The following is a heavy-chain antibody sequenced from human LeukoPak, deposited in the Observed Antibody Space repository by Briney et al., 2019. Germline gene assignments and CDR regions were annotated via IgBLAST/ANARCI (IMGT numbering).Heavy chain of an antibody. Sequence: ASVKVSCKASGYTFIGNGITWVRQAPGQGLEWMGWISGYNGNTAHAQVLQGRVTMTTDTSTTTAYMELRGLRSDDTAVYYCARSGYCSGASCYAEGIDHWGQGTLVTVSS. CDR3: ARSGYCSGASCYAEGIDH. CDR1: GYTFIGNG. V-gene: IGHV1-18*01. CDR2: ISGYNGNT. D-gene: IGHD2-2*01. J-gene: IGHJ4*02.